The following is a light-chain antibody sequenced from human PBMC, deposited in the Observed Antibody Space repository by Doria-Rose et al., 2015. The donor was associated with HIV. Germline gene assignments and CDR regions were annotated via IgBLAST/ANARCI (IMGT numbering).Light chain of an antibody. CDR3: HQYGTSWT. Sequence: TQSPGTLSLSPGERATLSCRASQSFSSTYLAWYQQKPGQAPSLLIYDGSTRATGIPDRFSASGSGTDVTLTINRLEPEDFALYYRHQYGTSWTFGQGTKVEI. CDR2: DGS. CDR1: QSFSSTY. V-gene: IGKV3-20*01. J-gene: IGKJ1*01.